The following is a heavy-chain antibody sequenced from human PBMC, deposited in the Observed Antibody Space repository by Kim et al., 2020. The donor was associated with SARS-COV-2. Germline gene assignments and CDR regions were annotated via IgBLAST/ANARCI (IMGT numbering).Heavy chain of an antibody. V-gene: IGHV5-51*01. D-gene: IGHD2-21*01. Sequence: GESLKISCKASGYTFTNYWIGWVRQMPGKGLEFMGIIYPGDSETRYSPSFQGQVTISVDKSIGTAYLQWSSLKASDTAMYYCARLAVDRATIVPFDCWGEEPRHTVLS. CDR1: GYTFTNYW. CDR3: ARLAVDRATIVPFDC. J-gene: IGHJ4*02. CDR2: IYPGDSET.